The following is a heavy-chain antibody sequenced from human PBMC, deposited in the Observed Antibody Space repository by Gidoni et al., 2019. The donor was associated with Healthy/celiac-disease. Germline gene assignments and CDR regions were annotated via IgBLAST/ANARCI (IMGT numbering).Heavy chain of an antibody. CDR1: GFPFSRYR. CDR2: IWYDGSNK. D-gene: IGHD6-19*01. V-gene: IGHV3-33*01. CDR3: ARALAVAGQIYYYYYGMDV. J-gene: IGHJ6*02. Sequence: QVQLVESGGGVVQPGRSLRLSCAASGFPFSRYRLPWVRKAPGKGLEWVEVIWYDGSNKYYADSVKGRFTISRDNSKNTLYLQMNSLRAEDTAVYYCARALAVAGQIYYYYYGMDVWGQGTTVTVSS.